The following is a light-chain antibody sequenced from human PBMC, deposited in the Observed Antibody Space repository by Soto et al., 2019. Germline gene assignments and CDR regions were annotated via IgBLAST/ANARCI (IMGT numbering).Light chain of an antibody. CDR1: SSVVGTYTY. CDR2: DVI. Sequence: QSALTQPRSVSGSPGQSVTTPSTGTSSVVGTYTYVSWYQQHPGKAPKLIIYDVIKRPSGVPDRFSGSKSGNTASLTISGLQAEDEADYYCCSYAGSYTHVFGTGTKVTVL. J-gene: IGLJ1*01. V-gene: IGLV2-11*01. CDR3: CSYAGSYTHV.